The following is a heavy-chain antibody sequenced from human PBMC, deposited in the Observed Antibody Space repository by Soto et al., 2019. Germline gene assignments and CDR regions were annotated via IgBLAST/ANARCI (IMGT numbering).Heavy chain of an antibody. CDR1: EFTFSSYA. CDR3: AKAGGVIDDTTVYRQIDY. CDR2: IDKSAESA. D-gene: IGHD2-8*02. V-gene: IGHV3-23*01. J-gene: IGHJ4*02. Sequence: EVQLLDSVGGLVQPGGSLRLSCAASEFTFSSYAMSWVRQAPGKGLEWVSGIDKSAESAFYADSVKGRFTISRDNSKNTLYLQMNSLRVEDTAVYYCAKAGGVIDDTTVYRQIDYWGQGTLVTVSS.